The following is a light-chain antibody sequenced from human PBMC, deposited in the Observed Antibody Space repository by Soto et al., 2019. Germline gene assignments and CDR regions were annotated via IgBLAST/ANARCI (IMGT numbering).Light chain of an antibody. CDR3: SSYTSSSTLGVV. CDR1: SSDVGGYNY. V-gene: IGLV2-14*01. Sequence: QSALTQPASVSGAPGQSITISCTGTSSDVGGYNYVSWYQQHPGKAPKLMIYEVSNRPPGVSNRFSGSKSGNTASLTISGLQAEDEADYYCSSYTSSSTLGVVFGGGTKLTVL. J-gene: IGLJ2*01. CDR2: EVS.